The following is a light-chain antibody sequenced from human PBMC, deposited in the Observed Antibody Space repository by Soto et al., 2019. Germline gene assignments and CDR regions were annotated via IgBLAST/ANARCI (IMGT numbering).Light chain of an antibody. CDR1: SSNIGSNT. J-gene: IGLJ1*01. CDR3: AAWDASLNGYYV. Sequence: SASRTPGETVTLYCSGSSSNIGSNTVNWYQQLPGTAPKLLIYSNNQRPSGVPDRFSGSKSGTSASLAISGLQSEDEADYYCAAWDASLNGYYVFGTGTKVTVL. V-gene: IGLV1-44*01. CDR2: SNN.